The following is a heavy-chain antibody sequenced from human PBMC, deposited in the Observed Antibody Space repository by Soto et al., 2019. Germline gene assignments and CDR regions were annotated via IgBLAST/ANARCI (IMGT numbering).Heavy chain of an antibody. CDR3: ARERPDGSRLDP. CDR2: IYYSGST. J-gene: IGHJ5*02. D-gene: IGHD6-13*01. V-gene: IGHV4-30-4*01. CDR1: GGSISSGDYY. Sequence: SETLSLTCTVSGGSISSGDYYWSWIRQPPGKGLEWIGYIYYSGSTYYNPSLKSRVTISVDTSKNQISLKLSSVTAADTAVYYCARERPDGSRLDPWGQGTLVT.